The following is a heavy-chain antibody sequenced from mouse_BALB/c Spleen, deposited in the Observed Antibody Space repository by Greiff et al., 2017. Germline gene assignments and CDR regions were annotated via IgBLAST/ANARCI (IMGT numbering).Heavy chain of an antibody. J-gene: IGHJ4*01. CDR3: ARHSPRRYAMDY. V-gene: IGHV5-12-1*01. CDR2: ISSGGGST. D-gene: IGHD3-1*01. Sequence: EVKVVESGGGLVKPGGSLKLSCAASGFAFSSYDMSWVRQTPEKRLEWVAYISSGGGSTYYPDTVKGRFTISRDNAKNTLYLQMSSLKSEDTAMYYCARHSPRRYAMDYWGQGTSVTVSS. CDR1: GFAFSSYD.